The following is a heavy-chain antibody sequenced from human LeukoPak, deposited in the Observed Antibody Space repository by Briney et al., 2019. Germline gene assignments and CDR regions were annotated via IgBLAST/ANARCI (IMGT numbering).Heavy chain of an antibody. V-gene: IGHV1-18*01. CDR1: GYTFTSYG. Sequence: SXXVSCRASGYTFTSYGMRGVRRARGXGXXGMVCISAYNANTTYAQKLQGTVTMTTDTSTSTAYMDLGSLRSDDTAVYYCARGYTAFLGAYFDYWGQGTLVTVSS. D-gene: IGHD1-1*01. J-gene: IGHJ4*02. CDR2: ISAYNANT. CDR3: ARGYTAFLGAYFDY.